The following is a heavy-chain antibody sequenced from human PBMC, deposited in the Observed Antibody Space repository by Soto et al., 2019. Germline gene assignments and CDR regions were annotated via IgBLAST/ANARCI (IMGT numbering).Heavy chain of an antibody. CDR3: ARVGSTADIQF. CDR1: GGSISSSGYY. J-gene: IGHJ4*02. D-gene: IGHD1-26*01. Sequence: SETLSLTCTVSGGSISSSGYYWGWVRQSPGKGLEWIGSIYYSGSTYYNPPLKSRVTISADTSKNQFSLKLRFVTAADTAVYYCARVGSTADIQFWGQGILVTVSS. V-gene: IGHV4-39*01. CDR2: IYYSGST.